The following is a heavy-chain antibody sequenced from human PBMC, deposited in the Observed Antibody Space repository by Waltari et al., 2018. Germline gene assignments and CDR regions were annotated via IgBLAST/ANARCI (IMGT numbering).Heavy chain of an antibody. V-gene: IGHV4-4*09. CDR2: IYTSGST. Sequence: QVQLQESGPGLVKPSETLSLSCTISGGSISTYYWSWIRQPAGKGLEWIGYIYTSGSTNYNPSLKSRVTISVDTSKNQFSLKLSSVTAADTAVYYCAGSSGSYQKALDWWGQGTLVTVSS. D-gene: IGHD1-26*01. CDR1: GGSISTYY. J-gene: IGHJ4*02. CDR3: AGSSGSYQKALDW.